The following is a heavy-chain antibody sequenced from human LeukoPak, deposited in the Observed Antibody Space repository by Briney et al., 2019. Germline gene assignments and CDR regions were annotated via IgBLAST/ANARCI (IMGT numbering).Heavy chain of an antibody. V-gene: IGHV3-23*01. CDR1: GFTLSSNS. J-gene: IGHJ4*02. CDR2: ISGSGDST. Sequence: PGGSLRLSCAASGFTLSSNSMSWVGQAPGKGLEWLSVISGSGDSTYYADSAKGRFTVSRDNSKNTLSLQMNSLRAEDTAVYYCAKLDFDYWGQGILVTVSS. CDR3: AKLDFDY.